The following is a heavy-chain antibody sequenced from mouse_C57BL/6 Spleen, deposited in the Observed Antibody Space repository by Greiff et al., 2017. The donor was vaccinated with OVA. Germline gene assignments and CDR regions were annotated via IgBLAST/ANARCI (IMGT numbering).Heavy chain of an antibody. V-gene: IGHV3-6*01. Sequence: DVKLQESGPGLVKPSQSLSLTCSVTGYSITSGYYWNWIRQFPGNKLEWTGYISYDGSNNYNPSLKNRISITRDTSKNQFFLKLKSVTTEDTATNYCARGAAQATFWFAYWGQGTLVTVSA. CDR1: GYSITSGYY. J-gene: IGHJ3*01. CDR2: ISYDGSN. CDR3: ARGAAQATFWFAY. D-gene: IGHD3-2*02.